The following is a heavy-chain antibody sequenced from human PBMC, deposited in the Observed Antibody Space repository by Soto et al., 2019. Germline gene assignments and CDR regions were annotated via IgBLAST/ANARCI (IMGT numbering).Heavy chain of an antibody. V-gene: IGHV3-23*01. J-gene: IGHJ3*02. D-gene: IGHD2-2*01. Sequence: EVQLLESGGGLVQPGGSLRLSCAASGFTFSSYAMSWVRQAPGKGLEWVSAISGSGGSTYYADSVKGRFTISRDNSKKTLYLQMNSLRDEETAVSYCEKDRAGVDDAFDIWGQGTMVTVSS. CDR1: GFTFSSYA. CDR2: ISGSGGST. CDR3: EKDRAGVDDAFDI.